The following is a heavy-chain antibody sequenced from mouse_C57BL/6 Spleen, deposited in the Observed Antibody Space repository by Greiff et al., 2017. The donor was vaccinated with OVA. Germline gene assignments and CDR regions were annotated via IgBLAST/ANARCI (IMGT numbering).Heavy chain of an antibody. V-gene: IGHV1-64*01. CDR1: GYTFTSYW. J-gene: IGHJ4*01. D-gene: IGHD2-14*01. CDR3: ARSGGTLYYAMDY. CDR2: IHPNSGST. Sequence: QVQLQQSGAELVKPGASVKLSCKASGYTFTSYWMHWVKQRPGQGLEWIGMIHPNSGSTNYNEKFKSKATLTVDKSSSTAYMQLSSLTSEDSAVYYCARSGGTLYYAMDYWGQGTSVTVSS.